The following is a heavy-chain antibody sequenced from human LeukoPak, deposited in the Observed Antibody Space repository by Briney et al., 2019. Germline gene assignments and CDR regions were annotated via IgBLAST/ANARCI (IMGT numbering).Heavy chain of an antibody. CDR2: IYYSGST. J-gene: IGHJ5*02. CDR1: GGSFSGYY. D-gene: IGHD6-13*01. CDR3: ARRAAAGNNWFDP. Sequence: SETLSLTCAVYGGSFSGYYWSWIRQPPGKGLEWIGSIYYSGSTYYNPSLKSRVTISVDTSKNQFSLKLSSVTAADTAVYYCARRAAAGNNWFDPWGQGTLVTVSS. V-gene: IGHV4-34*01.